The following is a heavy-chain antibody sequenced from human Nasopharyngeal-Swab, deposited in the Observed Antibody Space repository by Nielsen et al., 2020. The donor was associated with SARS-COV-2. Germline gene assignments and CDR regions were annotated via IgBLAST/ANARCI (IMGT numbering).Heavy chain of an antibody. CDR3: AKDSSPAAADYYYMDV. V-gene: IGHV3-9*01. CDR1: GFTFDDYA. J-gene: IGHJ6*03. Sequence: SLKISCAASGFTFDDYAMHWVRQAPGKGLEWVSGISWNSGSIGYADSVKGRFTISRDNAKNSLYLQMNSLRAEDTALYYCAKDSSPAAADYYYMDVWCKGTTVTVSS. D-gene: IGHD2-2*01. CDR2: ISWNSGSI.